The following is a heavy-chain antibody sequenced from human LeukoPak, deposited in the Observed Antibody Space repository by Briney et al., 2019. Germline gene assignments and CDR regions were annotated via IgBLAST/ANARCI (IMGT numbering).Heavy chain of an antibody. CDR1: GFTFSSYW. Sequence: WGSLRLSCAASGFTFSSYWMSWVRQAQGKGLEWVANIKQDGGEKYYVDSVKGRFTISRDNAKNSLYLQVNSRRAEDTAVYFCARDRSLASWGQGTLVTVSS. CDR2: IKQDGGEK. CDR3: ARDRSLAS. J-gene: IGHJ5*02. D-gene: IGHD3-16*02. V-gene: IGHV3-7*03.